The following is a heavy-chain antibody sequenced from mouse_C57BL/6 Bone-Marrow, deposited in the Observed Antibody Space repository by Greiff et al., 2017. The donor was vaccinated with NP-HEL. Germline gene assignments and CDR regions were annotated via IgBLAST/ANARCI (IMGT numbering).Heavy chain of an antibody. CDR1: GYTFTSYG. D-gene: IGHD1-1*01. CDR3: APYGSSYGYWYFDV. V-gene: IGHV1-81*01. CDR2: IYPRSGNI. J-gene: IGHJ1*03. Sequence: VQLQQSGAELARPGASVKLSCKASGYTFTSYGISWVKQRTGQGLEWIGEIYPRSGNIYYNEKFKGKATLTADKSSSTAYMELRSLTSEDSAVYFCAPYGSSYGYWYFDVWGTGTTVTVSS.